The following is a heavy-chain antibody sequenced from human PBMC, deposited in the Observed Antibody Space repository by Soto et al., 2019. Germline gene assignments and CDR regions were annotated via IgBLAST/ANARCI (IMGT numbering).Heavy chain of an antibody. CDR1: GYTFTSYG. J-gene: IGHJ3*02. V-gene: IGHV1-18*01. CDR2: ISAYNGNT. D-gene: IGHD2-15*01. CDR3: ARFDIVVVVAGDAFDI. Sequence: GASVKVSCKASGYTFTSYGISWVRQAPGQGLEWMGWISAYNGNTNYAQKLQGRVTMTTDTSTSTAYMELRSLRSDDTAVYYCARFDIVVVVAGDAFDIRGPGTMVTVSS.